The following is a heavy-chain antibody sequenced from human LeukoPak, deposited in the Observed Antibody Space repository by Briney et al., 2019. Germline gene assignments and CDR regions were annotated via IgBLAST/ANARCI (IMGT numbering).Heavy chain of an antibody. CDR3: ARDCCTGGRNTFDP. V-gene: IGHV3-7*01. CDR1: GFTFSSYW. J-gene: IGHJ5*02. D-gene: IGHD2-8*02. CDR2: IREDGNEK. Sequence: GGSLRLSCSASGFTFSSYWMSWVRQTTGKGLECVAKIREDGNEKFYVDSVKGRFTISRDNAKNSVYLQMNSLRAEDTAVYYCARDCCTGGRNTFDPWGQGTLVTVSS.